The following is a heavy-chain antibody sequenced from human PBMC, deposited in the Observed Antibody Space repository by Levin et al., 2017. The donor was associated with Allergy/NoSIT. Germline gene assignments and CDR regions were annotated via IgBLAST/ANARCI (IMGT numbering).Heavy chain of an antibody. J-gene: IGHJ4*02. CDR2: INQDGSEK. CDR3: ARDGVDAGVYFDY. D-gene: IGHD3-10*01. V-gene: IGHV3-7*01. CDR1: GFTFGSHW. Sequence: GGSLRLSCAASGFTFGSHWMSWVRQAPGKGLEWVANINQDGSEKYYVDSVKGRFTTSRDNAKNSLYLHMNSLRAEDTAVYYCARDGVDAGVYFDYWGQGTLVTVSS.